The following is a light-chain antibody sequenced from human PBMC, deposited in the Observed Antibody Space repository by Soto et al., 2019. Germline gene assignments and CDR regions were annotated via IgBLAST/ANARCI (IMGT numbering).Light chain of an antibody. V-gene: IGLV2-14*01. J-gene: IGLJ1*01. CDR2: DVS. Sequence: QSALTQPASVSGSPGQSITISCTGTSNDVGAYNFVSWYQHHPGKAPKLMIYDVSNRHSGVSNRFSGSKSGNTASLTISGLQAEDEADYYCSSYTSSSSYVFGTGTKVTVL. CDR3: SSYTSSSSYV. CDR1: SNDVGAYNF.